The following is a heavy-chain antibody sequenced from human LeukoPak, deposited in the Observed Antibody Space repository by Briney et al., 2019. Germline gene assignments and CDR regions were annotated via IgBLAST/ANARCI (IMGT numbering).Heavy chain of an antibody. CDR3: ARDLGSYGSGSYFPHGMDV. CDR2: ISWNSGSI. Sequence: GGSLRLSCAASGFTFDDYAMHWVRQAPGKGLEWVSGISWNSGSIGYADSVKGRFTISRDNAKNSLYLQMNSLRAEDTAVYYCARDLGSYGSGSYFPHGMDVWGQGTTVTVSS. D-gene: IGHD3-10*01. J-gene: IGHJ6*02. CDR1: GFTFDDYA. V-gene: IGHV3-9*01.